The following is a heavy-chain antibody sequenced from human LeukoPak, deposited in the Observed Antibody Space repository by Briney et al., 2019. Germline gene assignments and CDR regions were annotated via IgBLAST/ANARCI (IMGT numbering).Heavy chain of an antibody. J-gene: IGHJ6*02. Sequence: GASVKVSCKASGYTFTSYGISWVRQAPGQGLEWMGWISAYNGNTNYAQKLQGRVTMTTDTSTSTAYMELRSLRSDDTAVYYCARDRIAVAAPLPYYYYYGIDVWGQGTTVTVSS. CDR2: ISAYNGNT. CDR3: ARDRIAVAAPLPYYYYYGIDV. V-gene: IGHV1-18*01. D-gene: IGHD6-19*01. CDR1: GYTFTSYG.